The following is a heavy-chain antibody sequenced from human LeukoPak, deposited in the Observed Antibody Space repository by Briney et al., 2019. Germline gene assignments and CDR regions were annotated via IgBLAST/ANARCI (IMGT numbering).Heavy chain of an antibody. CDR2: INHRGST. D-gene: IGHD3-10*01. Sequence: SETLSLTCAVYGGSFSGYYWSWIRQPPGKGLEWIGEINHRGSTNYNPSLKSRVTISVDTSKNQFSLKLSSVTAADTAVYYCARSGYFDYWGQGTLVTVSS. CDR1: GGSFSGYY. CDR3: ARSGYFDY. V-gene: IGHV4-34*01. J-gene: IGHJ4*02.